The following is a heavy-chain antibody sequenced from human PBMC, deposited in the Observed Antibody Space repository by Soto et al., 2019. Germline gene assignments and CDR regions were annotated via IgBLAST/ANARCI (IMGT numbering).Heavy chain of an antibody. CDR1: GGTFSSYA. CDR3: ARGRSAAAGPDYNWFDP. CDR2: IIPIFGTA. V-gene: IGHV1-69*06. J-gene: IGHJ5*02. D-gene: IGHD6-13*01. Sequence: ASVKVSCKASGGTFSSYAISWVRQAPGQGLGWMGGIIPIFGTANYAQKFQGRVTITADKSTSTAYMELSSLRSEDTAVYYCARGRSAAAGPDYNWFDPWGQGTLVTVSS.